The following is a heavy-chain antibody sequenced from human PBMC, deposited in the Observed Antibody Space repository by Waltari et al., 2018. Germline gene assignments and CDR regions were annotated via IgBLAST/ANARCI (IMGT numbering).Heavy chain of an antibody. V-gene: IGHV3-74*01. J-gene: IGHJ4*02. CDR3: TMNPGY. CDR2: MKTDGTSI. Sequence: EVQLVESGGGLVQPGGSLRLSCAASELTFSPHWLDWVRQAPGKGLVWVSRMKTDGTSISYADSVRGRFIIARDSAKNTYYLQMSSLRVEDTAVYYCTMNPGYWGQGTAVTVSS. CDR1: ELTFSPHW.